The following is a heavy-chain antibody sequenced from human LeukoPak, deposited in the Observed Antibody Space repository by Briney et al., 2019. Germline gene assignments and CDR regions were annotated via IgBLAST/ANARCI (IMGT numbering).Heavy chain of an antibody. CDR1: GGSISSNNYY. CDR3: VGLTSGYFIYFDY. J-gene: IGHJ4*02. D-gene: IGHD3-22*01. Sequence: SETLPLTCTVSGGSISSNNYYCGWIRQAPGKWLEWIGTIYYSGSTYYNPSLKSRVTISVDTSKNQFSLKLSSVTAADTAVYYCVGLTSGYFIYFDYWGQGTLVTVSS. V-gene: IGHV4-39*01. CDR2: IYYSGST.